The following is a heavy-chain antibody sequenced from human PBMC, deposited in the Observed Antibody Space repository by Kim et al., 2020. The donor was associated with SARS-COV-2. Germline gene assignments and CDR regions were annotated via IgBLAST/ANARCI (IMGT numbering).Heavy chain of an antibody. J-gene: IGHJ4*02. CDR3: ARGTVVVAAIDY. V-gene: IGHV4-59*09. D-gene: IGHD2-15*01. Sequence: YNPSLKSRVTISVDTSKNQFSLKLSSVTAADTAVYYCARGTVVVAAIDYWGQGTLVTVSS.